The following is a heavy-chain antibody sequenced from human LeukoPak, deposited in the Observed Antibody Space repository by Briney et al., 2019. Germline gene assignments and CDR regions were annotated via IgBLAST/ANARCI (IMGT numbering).Heavy chain of an antibody. CDR1: GYTFTSYD. CDR3: ARGLLIWFGELLHSDY. J-gene: IGHJ4*02. D-gene: IGHD3-10*01. V-gene: IGHV1-8*01. Sequence: ASVKVSCKASGYTFTSYDINWVRQATGQGLEWMGWMNPNSGNTGYAQKFQGRVTMTRNTSISTAYMELSSLRSGDTAVYYCARGLLIWFGELLHSDYWGQGTLVTVSS. CDR2: MNPNSGNT.